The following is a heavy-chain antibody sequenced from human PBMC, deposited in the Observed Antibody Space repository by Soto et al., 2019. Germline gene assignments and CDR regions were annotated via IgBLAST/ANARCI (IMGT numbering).Heavy chain of an antibody. CDR1: GGSLRNSV. Sequence: QVQLVQSGAEVKKPGSSVKVSCTASGGSLRNSVISWVRQAPAQRLEWMGGVIPILGTANYAQKFQGRVAMTADEATSTAYMDLSSLSPDETAVYYCARRGHPGHWGPGTLVIVSS. V-gene: IGHV1-69*01. CDR3: ARRGHPGH. J-gene: IGHJ4*02. CDR2: VIPILGTA.